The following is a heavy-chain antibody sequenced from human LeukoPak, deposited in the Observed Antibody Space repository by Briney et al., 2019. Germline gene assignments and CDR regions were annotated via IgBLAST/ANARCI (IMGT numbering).Heavy chain of an antibody. CDR1: GYRFTSYG. Sequence: ASVKVSCKASGYRFTSYGISWVRQAPGQGLEWMGWISAYNGNTNYAQKLQGRVTMTTDTSTSTAYMELRGLRSDDTAVYYCARGGDGDILTGLVFDYWGQGTLVTVSS. J-gene: IGHJ4*02. CDR3: ARGGDGDILTGLVFDY. D-gene: IGHD3-9*01. CDR2: ISAYNGNT. V-gene: IGHV1-18*01.